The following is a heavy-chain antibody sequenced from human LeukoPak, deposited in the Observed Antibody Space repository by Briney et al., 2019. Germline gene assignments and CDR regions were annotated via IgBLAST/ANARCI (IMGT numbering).Heavy chain of an antibody. CDR3: ARESGSSWYEDAFDI. Sequence: GGSLRLSCAASGFTFSSYGMSWVRQAPGKGLEWVSAISGSGGSTYYADSVKGRFTISRDNSKNTLYLQMNSLRAEDTAVYYCARESGSSWYEDAFDIWGQGTMVTVSS. D-gene: IGHD6-13*01. CDR1: GFTFSSYG. V-gene: IGHV3-23*01. CDR2: ISGSGGST. J-gene: IGHJ3*02.